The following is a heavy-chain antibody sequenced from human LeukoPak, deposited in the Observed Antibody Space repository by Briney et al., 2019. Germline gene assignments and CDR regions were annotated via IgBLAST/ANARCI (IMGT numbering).Heavy chain of an antibody. CDR1: GGSISSYY. CDR3: ARGDYGDYVDY. CDR2: IYYSGST. Sequence: TSETLSLTCTVSGGSISSYYWSWIRQPPGKGLEWIGYIYYSGSTNYNPSLKSRVTISVDTSKNQFSLKLSSVTAADTAVYYCARGDYGDYVDYWGQGTLVTVSS. D-gene: IGHD4-17*01. V-gene: IGHV4-59*01. J-gene: IGHJ4*02.